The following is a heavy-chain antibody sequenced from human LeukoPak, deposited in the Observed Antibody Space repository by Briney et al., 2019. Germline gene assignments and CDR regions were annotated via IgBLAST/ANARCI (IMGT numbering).Heavy chain of an antibody. CDR3: AKGHYYDSSGYSYYFDY. CDR1: GYPFDLYA. Sequence: SLRLFCAASGYPFDLYAMLGARHAPGRALVGVSGISWNSCSIGYADSVKGRFTISRDNAKNSLYLQMNSLRAEDTALYYCAKGHYYDSSGYSYYFDYWGQGTLVTVSS. D-gene: IGHD3-22*01. V-gene: IGHV3-9*01. CDR2: ISWNSCSI. J-gene: IGHJ4*02.